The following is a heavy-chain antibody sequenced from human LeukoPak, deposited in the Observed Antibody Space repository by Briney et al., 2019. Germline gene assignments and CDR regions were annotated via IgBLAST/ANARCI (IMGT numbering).Heavy chain of an antibody. Sequence: GGSLRLSCAASGFTFSNYGMHWVRQAPGKGLEWVAFTRYDGSNKYYADSVKGRFTISRDNSKNTLYLQMNSLKSEDTAVYYCAKDRVSMVRGVYYYYYYMDVWGKGTTVTVSS. J-gene: IGHJ6*03. CDR3: AKDRVSMVRGVYYYYYYMDV. V-gene: IGHV3-30*02. CDR1: GFTFSNYG. CDR2: TRYDGSNK. D-gene: IGHD3-10*01.